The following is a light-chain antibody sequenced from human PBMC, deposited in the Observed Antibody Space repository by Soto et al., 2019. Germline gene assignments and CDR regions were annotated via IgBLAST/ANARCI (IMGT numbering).Light chain of an antibody. Sequence: EIVLTQSPGTLCLSPGERATLSCRASQSVSSSYLAWYQQKPGQAPRLLIYGASSRATGIPDRFSGSGSGTDFTLTISRLEPEDFAVYYCQQYGSSRLTFGGGTKVDNK. V-gene: IGKV3-20*01. CDR2: GAS. CDR3: QQYGSSRLT. CDR1: QSVSSSY. J-gene: IGKJ4*01.